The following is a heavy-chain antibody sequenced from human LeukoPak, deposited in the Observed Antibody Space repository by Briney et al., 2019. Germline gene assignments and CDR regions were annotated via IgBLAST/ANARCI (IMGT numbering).Heavy chain of an antibody. D-gene: IGHD3-10*01. V-gene: IGHV4-61*02. CDR2: IYTSGST. CDR3: ARAESGGGYGMDV. J-gene: IGHJ6*02. CDR1: GVSISSGSYY. Sequence: PSETLSLTCTVSGVSISSGSYYWSWIRQPAGKGLEWIGRIYTSGSTNYNPSLKSRVTISVDTSKNQFSLKLRSVTAADTAVYYCARAESGGGYGMDVWGRGTTVTVSS.